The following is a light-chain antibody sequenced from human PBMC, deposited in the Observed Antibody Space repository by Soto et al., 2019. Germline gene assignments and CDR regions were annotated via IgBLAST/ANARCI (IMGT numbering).Light chain of an antibody. CDR3: CSYAGSSTL. Sequence: LTQPASVSGSPGQSITISCTGTSSDVGSYNLVSWYQQHPGKAPKLIIYEGSKRPPGVSSRFSDSTSGNTASLTISGLQAEDEADYYCCSYAGSSTLFGGGTKVTVL. V-gene: IGLV2-23*01. CDR1: SSDVGSYNL. J-gene: IGLJ2*01. CDR2: EGS.